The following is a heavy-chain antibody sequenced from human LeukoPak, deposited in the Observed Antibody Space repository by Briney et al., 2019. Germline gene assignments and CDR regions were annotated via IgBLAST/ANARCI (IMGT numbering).Heavy chain of an antibody. Sequence: GGSLRLSCAASGFTFSSYGMHWVRQAPGKGLEWVAVIWYDGSNKYYADSVKGRFTISRGNSKNTLYLQMNSLRAEDTAVYYCARDDGHMIVPDYWGQGTLVTVSS. V-gene: IGHV3-33*01. J-gene: IGHJ4*02. CDR1: GFTFSSYG. CDR3: ARDDGHMIVPDY. D-gene: IGHD3-22*01. CDR2: IWYDGSNK.